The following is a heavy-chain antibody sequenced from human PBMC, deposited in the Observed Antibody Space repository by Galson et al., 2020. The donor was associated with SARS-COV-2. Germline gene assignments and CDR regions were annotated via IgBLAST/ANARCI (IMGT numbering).Heavy chain of an antibody. Sequence: GESLKISCAAPGFTVSSNYMSWVRQAPGKGLEWVSDIYSGGSTYYADSVKGRFTISRDNSKNTLYLQMNSLRAEDTAVYYCARDTDNYGMDVWGQGTTVTVSS. D-gene: IGHD2-15*01. CDR3: ARDTDNYGMDV. V-gene: IGHV3-66*02. CDR2: IYSGGST. CDR1: GFTVSSNY. J-gene: IGHJ6*02.